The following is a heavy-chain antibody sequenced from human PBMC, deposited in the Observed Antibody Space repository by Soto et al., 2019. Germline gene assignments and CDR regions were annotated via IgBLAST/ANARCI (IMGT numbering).Heavy chain of an antibody. V-gene: IGHV1-69*13. J-gene: IGHJ4*02. D-gene: IGHD3-22*01. CDR2: IIPIFGTA. CDR3: ASLTHYYDSSGYYYVGGDFDY. CDR1: GGTFSSYA. Sequence: SVKVSCKASGGTFSSYAICWVRQAPGQGLEWMGGIIPIFGTANYAQKFQGRVTITADESTSTAYMELSSLRSEDTAVYYCASLTHYYDSSGYYYVGGDFDYWGQGTLVTVSS.